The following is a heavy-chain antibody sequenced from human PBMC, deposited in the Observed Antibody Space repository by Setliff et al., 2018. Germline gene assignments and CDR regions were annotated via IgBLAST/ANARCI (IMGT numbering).Heavy chain of an antibody. CDR1: GGTFSSYA. J-gene: IGHJ6*03. V-gene: IGHV1-69*06. CDR2: IIPIFGTA. Sequence: SVKVSCKASGGTFSSYAISWVRQAPGQGLEWMGGIIPIFGTANYAQKFQGRVTITADKSTSTAYMELSSLRSEDTAVYYCARDPPHDFWSGYYGRGGYYYYMDVWGKGTTVTVSS. CDR3: ARDPPHDFWSGYYGRGGYYYYMDV. D-gene: IGHD3-3*01.